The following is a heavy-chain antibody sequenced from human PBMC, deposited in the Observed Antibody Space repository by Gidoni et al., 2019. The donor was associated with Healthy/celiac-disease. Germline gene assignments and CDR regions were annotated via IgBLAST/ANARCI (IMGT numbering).Heavy chain of an antibody. J-gene: IGHJ4*02. CDR3: ARGASRDYDFDY. V-gene: IGHV1-46*03. CDR2: INPSGGST. CDR1: GYTFTSYY. D-gene: IGHD3-3*01. Sequence: QVQLVQSGAEVKKPGASVKVSCKASGYTFTSYYMHWVRQAPGQGLAWMGIINPSGGSTSYAQKFQGRVTMPRDTSTSTVYMELSSLRSEDTAVYYCARGASRDYDFDYWGQGTLVTVSS.